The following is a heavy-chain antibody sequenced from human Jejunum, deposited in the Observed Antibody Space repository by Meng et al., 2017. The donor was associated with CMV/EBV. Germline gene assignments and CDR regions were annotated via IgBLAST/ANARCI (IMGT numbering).Heavy chain of an antibody. CDR2: INHSGST. D-gene: IGHD6-13*01. CDR1: GSFSGYY. Sequence: GSFSGYYWSWIRQPPGKGLEWIGEINHSGSTNYNPSLKSRVTISVDTSKNQFSLKLSSVTAADTAVYYCARRGGRQQLVRGGNWFDPWGQGTLVTVPQ. CDR3: ARRGGRQQLVRGGNWFDP. J-gene: IGHJ5*02. V-gene: IGHV4-34*01.